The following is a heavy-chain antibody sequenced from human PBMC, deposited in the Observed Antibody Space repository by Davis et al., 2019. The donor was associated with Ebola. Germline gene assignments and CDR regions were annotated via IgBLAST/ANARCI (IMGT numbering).Heavy chain of an antibody. CDR2: ISYDGNNK. CDR1: GFTFSSYS. CDR3: ARDQSSGWAYYFDY. J-gene: IGHJ4*02. V-gene: IGHV3-30*03. Sequence: GESLKISCAASGFTFSSYSMNWVRQAPGKGLEWVAVISYDGNNKYYADPVKGRFTISRDNSKNTLYLQMDSLRAEDTAVYYCARDQSSGWAYYFDYWGQGTLVTVSS. D-gene: IGHD6-19*01.